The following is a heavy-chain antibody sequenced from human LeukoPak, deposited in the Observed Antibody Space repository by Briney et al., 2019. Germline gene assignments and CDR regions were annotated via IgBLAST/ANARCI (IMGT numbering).Heavy chain of an antibody. D-gene: IGHD3-16*01. CDR2: ISWNSGSI. CDR1: GFTFDDYA. J-gene: IGHJ4*02. V-gene: IGHV3-9*01. CDR3: VGKGDTFGGVGGFDY. Sequence: GGSLRLSCAASGFTFDDYAMHWVRQAPGKGLEWVSGISWNSGSIGYADSVKGRFTISRDNAKNSLYLQMNSLRAEDTALYYCVGKGDTFGGVGGFDYWGQGTLVTVSS.